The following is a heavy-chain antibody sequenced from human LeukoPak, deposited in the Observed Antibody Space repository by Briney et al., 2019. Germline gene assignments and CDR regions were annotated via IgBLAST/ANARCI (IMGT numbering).Heavy chain of an antibody. V-gene: IGHV3-30*18. D-gene: IGHD6-13*01. Sequence: GGSLRLSCAASGFTFSSYGMHWVRQAPGKGLEWVAVISYDGSNKYYADSVKGRFTISRDNSKNTLYLQMNSLRAEDTAVYYCAKPSSSWYLYYYYYYYMDVWGKGTTVTTSS. CDR1: GFTFSSYG. CDR2: ISYDGSNK. CDR3: AKPSSSWYLYYYYYYYMDV. J-gene: IGHJ6*03.